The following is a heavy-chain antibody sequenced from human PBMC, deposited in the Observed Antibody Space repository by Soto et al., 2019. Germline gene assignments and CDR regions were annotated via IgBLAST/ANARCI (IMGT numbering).Heavy chain of an antibody. D-gene: IGHD6-13*01. V-gene: IGHV1-18*01. CDR3: ARRRDDSSWSRPEYFQR. CDR2: ISANNGNT. Sequence: GSVKVCFKASGYPFTNYGINLVRQAPGQGLEWMGWISANNGNTNYAQKLHGRVTMTTDTSTTTAYMDLRSLRSDDTAVYYCARRRDDSSWSRPEYFQRWGQGTLVTVSS. J-gene: IGHJ1*01. CDR1: GYPFTNYG.